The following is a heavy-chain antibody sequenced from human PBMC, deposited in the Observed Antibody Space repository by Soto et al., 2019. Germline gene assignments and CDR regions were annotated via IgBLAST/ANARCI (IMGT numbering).Heavy chain of an antibody. CDR1: GFTFSNYA. V-gene: IGHV3-23*01. Sequence: EVQLLDSGGGLVQPGGSLRLSCAASGFTFSNYAMTWVRQGPGKGLEWVSDISGSGGRSYYADSVKCRFPISRDNSKRKLYLQINSLRAEDTAVYYCAKAYFVWSSKKPYYFDDWGQGTLVTVSS. J-gene: IGHJ4*02. D-gene: IGHD3-16*01. CDR2: ISGSGGRS. CDR3: AKAYFVWSSKKPYYFDD.